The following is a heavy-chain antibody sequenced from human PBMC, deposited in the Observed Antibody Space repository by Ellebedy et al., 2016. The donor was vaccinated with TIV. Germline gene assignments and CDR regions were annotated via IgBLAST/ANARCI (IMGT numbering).Heavy chain of an antibody. J-gene: IGHJ6*02. Sequence: SVKVSCXASGGTFSSYAISWVRQAPGQGLEWMGGIIPIFGTANYAQKFQGRVTITRDTSASTAYMELSSLRSEDTAVYYCARDRGGSYPPYGMDVWGQGTTVTVSS. CDR3: ARDRGGSYPPYGMDV. CDR1: GGTFSSYA. D-gene: IGHD1-26*01. V-gene: IGHV1-69*05. CDR2: IIPIFGTA.